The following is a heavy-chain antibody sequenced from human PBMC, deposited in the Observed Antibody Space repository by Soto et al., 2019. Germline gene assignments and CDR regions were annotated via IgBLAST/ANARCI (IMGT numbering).Heavy chain of an antibody. Sequence: EVQLVESGGGLVKPGGSLRLSCAASGFTFSSYSMNWVRQAPGKGMEWVSSISSSSSYISYEDSVKGRFTISRDNAKNSLSLRMNSRRAEDTAGYYCAFSRSMAYFDYWGQGTLVTVSS. V-gene: IGHV3-21*01. D-gene: IGHD6-13*01. CDR1: GFTFSSYS. CDR3: AFSRSMAYFDY. CDR2: ISSSSSYI. J-gene: IGHJ4*02.